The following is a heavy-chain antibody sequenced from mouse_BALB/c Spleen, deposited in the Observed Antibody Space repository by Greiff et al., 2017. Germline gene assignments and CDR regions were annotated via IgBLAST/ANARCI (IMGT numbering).Heavy chain of an antibody. J-gene: IGHJ4*01. CDR1: GYTFTDYY. CDR3: ARYGRYDDGYAMDY. Sequence: VKLMESGAELARPGASVKLSCKASGYTFTDYYINWVKQRTGQGLEWIGEIYPGSGNTYYNEKFKGKATLTADKSSSTAYMQLSSLTSEDSAVYFCARYGRYDDGYAMDYWGQGTSVTVSS. CDR2: IYPGSGNT. D-gene: IGHD2-14*01. V-gene: IGHV1-77*01.